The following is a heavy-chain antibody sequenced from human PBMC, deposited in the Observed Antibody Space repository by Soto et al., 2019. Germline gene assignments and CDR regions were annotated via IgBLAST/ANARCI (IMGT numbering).Heavy chain of an antibody. J-gene: IGHJ6*02. CDR1: GDSVSSSSC. D-gene: IGHD2-2*01. CDR2: IYHSGTF. V-gene: IGHV4-4*02. Sequence: QVRLQESGPGLVEPSGTLSLTCAVSGDSVSSSSCWSWVRQAPGKGLEWIGEIYHSGTFNYNPSLASRDPVSVDKSRLQLSLNLKSVTAADTAVYYCVRSVPAATWKYSGMDVWGQGTTVTVSS. CDR3: VRSVPAATWKYSGMDV.